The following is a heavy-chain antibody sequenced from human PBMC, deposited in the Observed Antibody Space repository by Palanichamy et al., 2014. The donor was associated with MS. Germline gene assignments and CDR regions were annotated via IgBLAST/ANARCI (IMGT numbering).Heavy chain of an antibody. CDR2: IKQDGSEK. Sequence: EVQLVESGGGLVQPGGSLRLSCAASGFTFSSYWMSWVRQAPGKGLEWVANIKQDGSEKYYVDSVKGRFTISRDNAKNSLYLQMNSLRAEDTAVYYCARGRGYCSSTSCYNDYWGQGTLVTVSS. V-gene: IGHV3-7*01. CDR1: GFTFSSYW. J-gene: IGHJ4*02. D-gene: IGHD2-2*02. CDR3: ARGRGYCSSTSCYNDY.